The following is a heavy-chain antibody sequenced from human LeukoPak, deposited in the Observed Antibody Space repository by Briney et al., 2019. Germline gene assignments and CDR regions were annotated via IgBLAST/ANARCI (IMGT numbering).Heavy chain of an antibody. D-gene: IGHD4-17*01. Sequence: GGSLRLSCAASGFTFSGSAMHWVRQSPGKGLEWVGRIRSKANDHATAYAASVRGRFTISRDDSKNTAYLQMNSLKTEDTAVYYCTRRLMTTVNDYWGQGNLVTVSS. V-gene: IGHV3-73*01. CDR1: GFTFSGSA. CDR3: TRRLMTTVNDY. CDR2: IRSKANDHAT. J-gene: IGHJ4*02.